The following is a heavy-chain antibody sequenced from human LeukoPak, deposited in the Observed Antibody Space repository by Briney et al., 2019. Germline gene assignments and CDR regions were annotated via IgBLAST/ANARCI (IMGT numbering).Heavy chain of an antibody. J-gene: IGHJ4*02. CDR2: ISYDGSNK. D-gene: IGHD4-17*01. Sequence: GGSLRLSCAASGFTFSSYAMHWVRQAPGKGLEWVAVISYDGSNKYYADSVKGRFTISRDNAKNSLYLQMNSLRAEDTAVYYCAKQSMTTVTTSVDYWGQGTLVTVSS. CDR3: AKQSMTTVTTSVDY. V-gene: IGHV3-30*07. CDR1: GFTFSSYA.